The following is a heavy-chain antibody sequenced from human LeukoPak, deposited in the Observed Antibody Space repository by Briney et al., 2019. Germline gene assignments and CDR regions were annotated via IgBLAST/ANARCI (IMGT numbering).Heavy chain of an antibody. J-gene: IGHJ4*02. Sequence: ASVKVSCKASGYTFTSYDINWVRQATGQGLEWMGWMNPNSGNTGYAQKFQGRVTMTRNTSISTAYMELSSLRSEDTAVYYCAKGTSSFWSVDYWGQGTLVSVSS. CDR2: MNPNSGNT. V-gene: IGHV1-8*01. D-gene: IGHD3-3*02. CDR1: GYTFTSYD. CDR3: AKGTSSFWSVDY.